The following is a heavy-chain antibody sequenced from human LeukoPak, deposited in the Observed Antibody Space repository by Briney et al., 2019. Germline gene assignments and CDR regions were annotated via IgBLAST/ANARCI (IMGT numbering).Heavy chain of an antibody. CDR1: GYTFTNYG. CDR3: ARDRDYGDYNTQDLFVY. CDR2: ISAYNGNT. V-gene: IGHV1-18*01. D-gene: IGHD4-17*01. J-gene: IGHJ4*02. Sequence: ASAKVSCKASGYTFTNYGISWVRQAPGQGLEWMGWISAYNGNTNYAQKFQGRVTMTTDTSTSTAYMELRSLRSDDTAVYYCARDRDYGDYNTQDLFVYWGQGTLVTVSS.